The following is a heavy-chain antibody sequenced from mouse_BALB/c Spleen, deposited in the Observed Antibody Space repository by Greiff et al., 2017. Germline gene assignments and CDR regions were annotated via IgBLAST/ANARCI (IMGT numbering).Heavy chain of an antibody. J-gene: IGHJ1*01. CDR1: GFAFSSYD. V-gene: IGHV5-12-1*01. Sequence: EVQRVESGGGLVKPGGSLKLSCAASGFAFSSYDMSWVRQTPEKRLEWVAYISSGGGSTYYPDTVKGRFTISRDNAKNTLYLQMSSLKSEDTAMYYCARQVRLDWYFDVWGEGTTVTVSS. CDR3: ARQVRLDWYFDV. D-gene: IGHD2-14*01. CDR2: ISSGGGST.